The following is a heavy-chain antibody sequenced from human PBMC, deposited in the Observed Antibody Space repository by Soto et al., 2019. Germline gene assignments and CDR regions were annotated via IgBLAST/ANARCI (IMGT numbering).Heavy chain of an antibody. CDR2: ISYDGSNK. CDR1: GFTFSSYG. CDR3: AGETDYYYGMDV. J-gene: IGHJ6*02. V-gene: IGHV3-30*03. Sequence: QVQLVESGGGVVQPGRSLRLFCAASGFTFSSYGMHWVRQAPGKGLEWVAVISYDGSNKYYADSVKGRFTISRDNSKNTLYLQMNSLRAEDTAVYYCAGETDYYYGMDVWGQGTTVTVSS.